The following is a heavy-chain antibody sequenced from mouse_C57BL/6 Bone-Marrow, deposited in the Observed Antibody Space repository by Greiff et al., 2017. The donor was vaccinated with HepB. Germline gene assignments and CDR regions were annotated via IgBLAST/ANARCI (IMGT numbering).Heavy chain of an antibody. CDR3: ASLGGYAMDY. J-gene: IGHJ4*01. CDR2: ISSGSSTI. Sequence: EVKLVESGGGLVKPGGSLKLSCAASGFTFSDYGMHWVRQAPEKGLEWVAYISSGSSTIYYADTVKGRFTISRDNAKNTLFLQMTSLRSEDTAMYYCASLGGYAMDYWGQGTSVTVSS. V-gene: IGHV5-17*01. CDR1: GFTFSDYG. D-gene: IGHD4-1*01.